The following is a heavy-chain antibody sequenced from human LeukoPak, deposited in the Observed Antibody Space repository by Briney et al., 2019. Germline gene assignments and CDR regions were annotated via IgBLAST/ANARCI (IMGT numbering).Heavy chain of an antibody. Sequence: PGGSLRLSCAASGFTFSSYAMHWVRQAPGKGLEWVAVISYDGSNKYYADSVKGRFTISRDNSKNTLYLQMNSLRAEDTAVYYCARANYPVDAFDIWGQGTMVTVSS. V-gene: IGHV3-30-3*01. D-gene: IGHD1-7*01. CDR1: GFTFSSYA. CDR3: ARANYPVDAFDI. J-gene: IGHJ3*02. CDR2: ISYDGSNK.